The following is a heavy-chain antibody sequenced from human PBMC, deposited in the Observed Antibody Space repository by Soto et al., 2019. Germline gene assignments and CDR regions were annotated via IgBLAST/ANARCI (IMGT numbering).Heavy chain of an antibody. CDR3: SIHFHGFYDS. V-gene: IGHV3-30*03. D-gene: IGHD3-3*02. J-gene: IGHJ4*02. Sequence: GGSLRLSCAASGFTFSSYGMHWVRQAPGKGLEWVAVISYDGSNKYYADSVKGRFTISXXXXXXTXYXQMXXLRDEDTAVYYCSIHFHGFYDSWGQGSLVTVSS. CDR1: GFTFSSYG. CDR2: ISYDGSNK.